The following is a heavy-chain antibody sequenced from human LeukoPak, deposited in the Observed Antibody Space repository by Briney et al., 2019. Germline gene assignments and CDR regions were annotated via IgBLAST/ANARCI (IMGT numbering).Heavy chain of an antibody. Sequence: PGGSLRLSCAASGFTFSSYGMPWVRQAPGKGLEWVAVISYDGSNKYYADSVKGRFTISRDNSKNTLYLQMNSLRAEDTAVYYCAKEEALEAMAPFDYWGQGTLVTVSS. CDR2: ISYDGSNK. J-gene: IGHJ4*02. D-gene: IGHD5-18*01. CDR1: GFTFSSYG. V-gene: IGHV3-30*18. CDR3: AKEEALEAMAPFDY.